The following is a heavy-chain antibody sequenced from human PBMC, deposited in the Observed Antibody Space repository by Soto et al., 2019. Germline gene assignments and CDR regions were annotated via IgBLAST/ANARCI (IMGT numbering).Heavy chain of an antibody. V-gene: IGHV5-51*01. Sequence: LKISCKGSGYTFTDYWIGWVRQLPGKGLEWMGIIYPGDSDTRYSPSFQGHVTITVDKSTSTAYLQWNTLKASDTAVYYCAREGIVVIPAGIRGFGMDVWGQGT. CDR1: GYTFTDYW. CDR3: AREGIVVIPAGIRGFGMDV. D-gene: IGHD2-2*01. J-gene: IGHJ6*02. CDR2: IYPGDSDT.